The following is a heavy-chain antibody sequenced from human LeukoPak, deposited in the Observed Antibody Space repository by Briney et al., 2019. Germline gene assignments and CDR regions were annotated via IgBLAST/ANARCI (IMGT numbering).Heavy chain of an antibody. J-gene: IGHJ4*02. CDR3: ARVGYGSARD. V-gene: IGHV3-66*01. CDR2: IDSGGNT. Sequence: GGSLRLSCVASGFTVSTNYMSWVRQAPGKGLEGVSVIDSGGNTNYADSVKGRFTISRDNSKNTLFLQMNSLRVEDTALYYGARVGYGSARDWGQGILVTVSS. CDR1: GFTVSTNY. D-gene: IGHD3-10*01.